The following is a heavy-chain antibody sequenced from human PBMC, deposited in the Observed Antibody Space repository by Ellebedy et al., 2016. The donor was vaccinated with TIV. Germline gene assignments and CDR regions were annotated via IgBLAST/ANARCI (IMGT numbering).Heavy chain of an antibody. CDR2: TYSDGRT. J-gene: IGHJ6*02. CDR1: GLIVRDNY. CDR3: ARVLGGSSGYGMDV. V-gene: IGHV3-53*01. D-gene: IGHD6-6*01. Sequence: GESLKISCAASGLIVRDNYMSWIREAPGKGLEWVSVTYSDGRTYFADSLKGRVSISRDNSKNTLYLEMNSLRADDTAVYYCARVLGGSSGYGMDVWGQGTTVTVSS.